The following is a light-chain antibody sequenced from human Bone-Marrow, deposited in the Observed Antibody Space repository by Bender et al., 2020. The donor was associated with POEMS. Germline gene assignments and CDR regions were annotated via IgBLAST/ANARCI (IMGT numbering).Light chain of an antibody. Sequence: SYELTQPPSVSVSPGQTASISCSGDKLGDKFACWYQQKPGHSPLLVIYQDDRRPSGIPERFSGSNSGNTASLTISGLQAEDEADYYCSSYTSISTWVFGGGTKLTVL. CDR1: KLGDKF. CDR2: QDD. V-gene: IGLV3-1*01. J-gene: IGLJ3*02. CDR3: SSYTSISTWV.